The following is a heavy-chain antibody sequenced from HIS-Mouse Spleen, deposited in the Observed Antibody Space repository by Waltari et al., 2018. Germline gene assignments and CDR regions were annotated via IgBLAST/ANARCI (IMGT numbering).Heavy chain of an antibody. J-gene: IGHJ2*01. Sequence: QLQLQESGPGLVKPSETLSLTCTVSGGSISSSSYYWGWLRQPPGKGLGGIGSIYYSGSTYYNPSLKSRVTISVDTSKNQFSLKLSSVTAADTAVYYCAREIPYSSSWYDWYFDLWGRGTLVTVSS. D-gene: IGHD6-13*01. V-gene: IGHV4-39*07. CDR1: GGSISSSSYY. CDR2: IYYSGST. CDR3: AREIPYSSSWYDWYFDL.